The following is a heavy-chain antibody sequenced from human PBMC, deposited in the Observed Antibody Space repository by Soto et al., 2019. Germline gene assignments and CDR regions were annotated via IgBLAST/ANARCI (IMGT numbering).Heavy chain of an antibody. CDR2: INPSPSLS. J-gene: IGHJ4*02. Sequence: QVQLVQSGAEVKKPGSSVRVSCKASGDTFNFYSINWVRQAPGLGLEWMGRINPSPSLSNYAPRFQGRVTMTADKPTTTAYMELSSLRSEDTAMYYCASSYGSGYRAFDSWGQGALVTVSS. V-gene: IGHV1-69*02. CDR1: GDTFNFYS. CDR3: ASSYGSGYRAFDS. D-gene: IGHD3-10*01.